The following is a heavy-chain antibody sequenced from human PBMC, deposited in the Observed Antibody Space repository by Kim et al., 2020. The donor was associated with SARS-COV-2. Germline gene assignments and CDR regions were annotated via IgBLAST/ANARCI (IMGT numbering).Heavy chain of an antibody. J-gene: IGHJ5*02. CDR1: GYTFTGYY. Sequence: ASVKVSCKASGYTFTGYYMHWVRQALGQGLEWMGWINPNSGGTDYAQKFQGRVTMTRDTSISTAYMELSRLKSDDTAVYYCARDRYCSSTSCLSSWFDPWGQGTLVTVSS. D-gene: IGHD2-2*01. CDR2: INPNSGGT. V-gene: IGHV1-2*02. CDR3: ARDRYCSSTSCLSSWFDP.